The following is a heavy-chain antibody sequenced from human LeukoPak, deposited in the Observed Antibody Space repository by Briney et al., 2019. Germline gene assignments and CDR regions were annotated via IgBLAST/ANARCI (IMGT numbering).Heavy chain of an antibody. CDR1: GFTFSSYG. D-gene: IGHD6-13*01. J-gene: IGHJ4*02. V-gene: IGHV3-33*01. CDR3: ARSARYSSSWYYFDY. Sequence: PGGSLRLSCAASGFTFSSYGMHWVRQAPGKGLEWVAVIWYDGSNKYYADSVKGRFTISRDNSKNTLYLQMNSLRAEVTAVYYCARSARYSSSWYYFDYWGQGTLVTVSS. CDR2: IWYDGSNK.